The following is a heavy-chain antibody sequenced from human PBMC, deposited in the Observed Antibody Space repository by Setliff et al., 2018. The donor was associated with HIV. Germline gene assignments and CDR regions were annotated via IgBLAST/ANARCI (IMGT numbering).Heavy chain of an antibody. CDR2: FHHSGSA. D-gene: IGHD3-22*01. CDR3: ARQGAGYYYDSSDYYTGNGFDM. J-gene: IGHJ3*02. CDR1: GYSLSTAYY. V-gene: IGHV4-38-2*01. Sequence: PSETLSLTCAVSGYSLSTAYYWAWIRQSPGKGLEWIGGFHHSGSAHYNPSLKSRVTISGQTSKNQFSLTLTSVTAADTAIYYCARQGAGYYYDSSDYYTGNGFDMWGQGTMVTVS.